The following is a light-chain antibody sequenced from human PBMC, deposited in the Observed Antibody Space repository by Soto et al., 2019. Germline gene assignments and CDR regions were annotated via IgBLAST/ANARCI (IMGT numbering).Light chain of an antibody. V-gene: IGKV3-20*01. CDR2: GAS. CDR3: QQHGT. J-gene: IGKJ2*01. Sequence: ELVLTQSPGTLSLSPGERATLSCRASQSVSSSYLAWYQQKPGQAPRLLIYGASSRATGIPDRFSGSESGTDFTLTISRLEPEDFAVYYCQQHGTFGQGTKLEIK. CDR1: QSVSSSY.